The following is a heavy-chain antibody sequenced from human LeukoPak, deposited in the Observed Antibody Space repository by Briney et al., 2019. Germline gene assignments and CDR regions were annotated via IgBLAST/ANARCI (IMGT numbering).Heavy chain of an antibody. J-gene: IGHJ3*02. Sequence: GGSLRLSCAASGFTFSSYWMSWVRQAPGKGLEWVASIKRDGSEKYYVDSVKGRFTISKDNAKNSLYLQMNSLRAEDTAVYCCARANFAFDIWGQGTMVTVSS. CDR1: GFTFSSYW. V-gene: IGHV3-7*01. D-gene: IGHD2-8*01. CDR2: IKRDGSEK. CDR3: ARANFAFDI.